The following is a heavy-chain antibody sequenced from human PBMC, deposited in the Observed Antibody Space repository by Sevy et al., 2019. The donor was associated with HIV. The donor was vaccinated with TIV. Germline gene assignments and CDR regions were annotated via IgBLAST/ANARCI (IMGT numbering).Heavy chain of an antibody. D-gene: IGHD3-10*01. Sequence: GGSLRLSCEGSGFTFGTYWMTWVRQAPGKGLEWVANIEQDGSGKDYVDSVKGRFIVSRDNDESVLYLEMKSLRAEDAAVYFCAKAENYYTNRNLFLRLDYWGQGTLVTVSS. CDR1: GFTFGTYW. J-gene: IGHJ4*02. CDR2: IEQDGSGK. V-gene: IGHV3-7*03. CDR3: AKAENYYTNRNLFLRLDY.